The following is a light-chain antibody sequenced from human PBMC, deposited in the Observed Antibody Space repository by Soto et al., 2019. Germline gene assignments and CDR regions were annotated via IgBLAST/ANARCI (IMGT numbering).Light chain of an antibody. Sequence: QSVLTQSPSASASLGASVKLTCTLSSGHSSYAIAWHQQQPDKGPRYLMKLNTDGSHSKGDGIPDRFSGSSSGAERYLTISSLQSEDEADYYCQIWGTGLHVVFGGGTKLTVL. CDR2: LNTDGSH. J-gene: IGLJ2*01. V-gene: IGLV4-69*01. CDR1: SGHSSYA. CDR3: QIWGTGLHVV.